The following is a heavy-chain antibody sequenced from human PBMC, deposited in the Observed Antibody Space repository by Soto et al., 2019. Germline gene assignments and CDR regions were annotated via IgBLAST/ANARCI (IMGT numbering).Heavy chain of an antibody. V-gene: IGHV4-4*02. CDR3: ARGGNIYGLDV. CDR2: IYHSGST. CDR1: GGSISSNNW. D-gene: IGHD1-26*01. Sequence: QVQLQESGPGLVKPSGTLSLTCAVSGGSISSNNWWSWVRQPPGKGLEWIGEIYHSGSTNYNPSLERLLTISVDKSKKQFSRKLSSVSAADTALYYCARGGNIYGLDVWGPGTTVTVSS. J-gene: IGHJ6*02.